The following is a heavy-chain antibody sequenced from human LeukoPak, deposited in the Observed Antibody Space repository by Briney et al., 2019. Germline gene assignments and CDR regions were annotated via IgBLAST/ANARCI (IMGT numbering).Heavy chain of an antibody. D-gene: IGHD7-27*01. Sequence: GGSLRLSCAASQFTFSYYAMHWVRQVPGKGLEWVAIISYDGSDKYYADSVKGRFTIFRDNSKNTQYLQMNSLRAEDTAVYYCARDANWGEIDYWGQGTLVTVSS. V-gene: IGHV3-30-3*01. J-gene: IGHJ4*02. CDR3: ARDANWGEIDY. CDR2: ISYDGSDK. CDR1: QFTFSYYA.